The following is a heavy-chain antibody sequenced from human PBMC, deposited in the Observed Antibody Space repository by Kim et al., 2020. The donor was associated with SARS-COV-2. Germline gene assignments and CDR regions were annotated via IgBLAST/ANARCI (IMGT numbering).Heavy chain of an antibody. J-gene: IGHJ4*02. V-gene: IGHV3-49*03. CDR2: IRSKAYGGTT. D-gene: IGHD5-18*01. CDR1: GFTFGDYA. Sequence: GGSLRLSCTASGFTFGDYAMSWFRQAPGKGLEWVGFIRSKAYGGTTEYAASVKGRFTISRDDSKSIAYLQMNSLKTEDTAVYYCTRDVDTAMVTGWWGTDYWGQGTLVTVSS. CDR3: TRDVDTAMVTGWWGTDY.